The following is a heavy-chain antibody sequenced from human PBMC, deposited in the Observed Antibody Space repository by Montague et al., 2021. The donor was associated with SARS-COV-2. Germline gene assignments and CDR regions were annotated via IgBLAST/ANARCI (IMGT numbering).Heavy chain of an antibody. CDR2: INHTGSA. V-gene: IGHV4-34*01. Sequence: SETLSLTCAVYSGSFSDYYWTWIRQSPGKGLEWIGGINHTGSATYNPSLKGRATLSRDTSKNQFSLKLQSVTPADTAVYYCARGQVTISGVLIFIPAAGHLDVWGQGTSVTVSS. CDR1: SGSFSDYY. CDR3: ARGQVTISGVLIFIPAAGHLDV. J-gene: IGHJ3*01. D-gene: IGHD3-3*01.